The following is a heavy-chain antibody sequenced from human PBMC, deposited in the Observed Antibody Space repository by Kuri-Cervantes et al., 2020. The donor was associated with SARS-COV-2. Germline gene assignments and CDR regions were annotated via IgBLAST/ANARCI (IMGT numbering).Heavy chain of an antibody. J-gene: IGHJ4*02. Sequence: SETLSLTCTVSGGSIRSYCWSWIRQPPGKGLEWIGYICNSGSANYNAFLQSRVTISVDTSKNQFSLKLSSVTAADTAVYYCARGSVDSRESYFDYWGQGTLVTVSS. CDR3: ARGSVDSRESYFDY. CDR2: ICNSGSA. V-gene: IGHV4-59*01. CDR1: GGSIRSYC. D-gene: IGHD3-22*01.